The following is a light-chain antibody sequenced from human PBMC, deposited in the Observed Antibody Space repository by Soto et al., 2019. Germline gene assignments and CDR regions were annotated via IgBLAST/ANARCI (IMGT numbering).Light chain of an antibody. V-gene: IGLV2-8*01. J-gene: IGLJ2*01. CDR2: EVT. Sequence: QSALTQPPSASGSPGQSVTISCTGTSSDVGTYNYVSWYKQHPGKAPKLMIYEVTKRPSGVPDRVSGSKYGNTASLTVSGLQADDEADYYCSSYAGSNNVLFGGGTKVTVL. CDR3: SSYAGSNNVL. CDR1: SSDVGTYNY.